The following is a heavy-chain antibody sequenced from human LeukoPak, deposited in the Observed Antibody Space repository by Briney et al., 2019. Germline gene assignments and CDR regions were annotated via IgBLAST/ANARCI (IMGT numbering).Heavy chain of an antibody. J-gene: IGHJ5*02. D-gene: IGHD3-22*01. CDR1: GGSISSYY. CDR3: ARGVYGYSGYGLIAYYYDSSGYYYLDP. V-gene: IGHV4-4*07. Sequence: PSETLSLTCTVSGGSISSYYWSWIRQPAGKGLEWIGRIYTSGSANYNPSLKSRVTMSVDTSKNQFSLKLSSVTAADTAVYCCARGVYGYSGYGLIAYYYDSSGYYYLDPWGQGTLVTVSS. CDR2: IYTSGSA.